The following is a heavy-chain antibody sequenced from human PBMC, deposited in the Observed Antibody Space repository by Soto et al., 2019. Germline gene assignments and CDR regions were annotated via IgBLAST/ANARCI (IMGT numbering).Heavy chain of an antibody. V-gene: IGHV1-69*12. CDR3: AGSYCGGDCSLIYYYGMDV. J-gene: IGHJ6*02. D-gene: IGHD2-21*02. CDR2: IIPIFGTA. Sequence: QVQLVQSGAEVKKPGSSVKVSCKASGGTFSSYAISWVRQAPGQGLEWMGGIIPIFGTANYAQKFQGRVTITADESTSTADMELSSLRSEDTAVYYCAGSYCGGDCSLIYYYGMDVWGQGTTVTVSS. CDR1: GGTFSSYA.